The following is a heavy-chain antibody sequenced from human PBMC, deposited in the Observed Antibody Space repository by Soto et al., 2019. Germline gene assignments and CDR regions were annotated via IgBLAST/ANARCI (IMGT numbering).Heavy chain of an antibody. CDR3: AVTAVAGMEAWDAFDI. CDR1: GYTFTSYY. J-gene: IGHJ3*02. Sequence: ASVKVSCKASGYTFTSYYMHWVRQAPGQGLEWMGIINPSGRSTSYTQKFQGRVTMTRDTSTSTVYMELSSLRSEDTAVYYCAVTAVAGMEAWDAFDIWGRGTMVTVSS. D-gene: IGHD6-19*01. CDR2: INPSGRST. V-gene: IGHV1-46*03.